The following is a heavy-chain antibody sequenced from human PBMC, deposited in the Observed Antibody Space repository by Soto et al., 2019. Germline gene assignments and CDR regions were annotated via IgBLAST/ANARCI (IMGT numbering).Heavy chain of an antibody. V-gene: IGHV4-31*03. D-gene: IGHD3-22*01. CDR1: GGSISSGGYY. CDR2: IYYSGST. CDR3: ARAPYYDSSGYLYYFDY. J-gene: IGHJ4*02. Sequence: PSETLSLTCTVSGGSISSGGYYWSWIRQHPGKGLEWIGYIYYSGSTYYNPSLKSRVTISVDTSKNQFSLKLSSVTAADTAVYYCARAPYYDSSGYLYYFDYWGQGTLVTVPS.